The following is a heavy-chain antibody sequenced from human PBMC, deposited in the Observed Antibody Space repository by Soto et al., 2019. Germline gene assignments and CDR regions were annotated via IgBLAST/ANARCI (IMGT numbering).Heavy chain of an antibody. Sequence: PGGSLRLSCAASGFHFSSYDMHWVRPAPGQGLEWLAVISYDGSNKYYADSVKGRFTISRDNSKNTLYLQMNSLRAEDTAVYYCARDLFIAAADVYYYYYGMDVWGQGTTVTVSS. V-gene: IGHV3-30-3*01. J-gene: IGHJ6*02. CDR1: GFHFSSYD. D-gene: IGHD6-13*01. CDR3: ARDLFIAAADVYYYYYGMDV. CDR2: ISYDGSNK.